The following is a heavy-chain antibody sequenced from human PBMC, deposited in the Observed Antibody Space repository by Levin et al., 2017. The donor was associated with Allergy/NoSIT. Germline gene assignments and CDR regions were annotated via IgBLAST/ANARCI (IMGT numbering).Heavy chain of an antibody. CDR2: IYYSGST. D-gene: IGHD6-13*01. CDR3: AGCIAAAGCDY. CDR1: GGSISSSSYY. J-gene: IGHJ4*02. V-gene: IGHV4-39*01. Sequence: SQTLSLTCTVSGGSISSSSYYWGWIRQPPGKGLEWIGSIYYSGSTYYNPSLKSRVTISVDTSKNQFSLKLSSVTAADTAVYYCAGCIAAAGCDYWGQGTLVTVSS.